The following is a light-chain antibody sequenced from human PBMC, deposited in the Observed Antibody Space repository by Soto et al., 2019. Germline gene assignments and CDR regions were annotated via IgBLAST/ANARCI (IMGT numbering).Light chain of an antibody. J-gene: IGLJ3*02. V-gene: IGLV2-8*01. CDR2: EVN. Sequence: QSALTQPPSASGSPGQSVTISCTGTNSDVGGYNYVSWYQQHPGKAPKLVIYEVNKRPSGVPDRFSGSKSGNTASLTVSGLQAEDEADYYCSSYAGRNKVFGGGTKLTVL. CDR3: SSYAGRNKV. CDR1: NSDVGGYNY.